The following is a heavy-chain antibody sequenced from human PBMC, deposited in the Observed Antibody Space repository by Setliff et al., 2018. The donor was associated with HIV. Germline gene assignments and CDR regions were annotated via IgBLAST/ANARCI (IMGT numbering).Heavy chain of an antibody. V-gene: IGHV4-4*09. CDR2: IYTSGST. CDR3: ARVRLTMIMMVDYFDQ. D-gene: IGHD3-22*01. Sequence: SETLSLTCTVSGGSINSYYWNWIRQPPGKGLEWIGYIYTSGSTNYNPSLKSRVTISVDTSENQLSLSLASVTAADTAVYYCARVRLTMIMMVDYFDQWGQGTLVTVSS. J-gene: IGHJ4*02. CDR1: GGSINSYY.